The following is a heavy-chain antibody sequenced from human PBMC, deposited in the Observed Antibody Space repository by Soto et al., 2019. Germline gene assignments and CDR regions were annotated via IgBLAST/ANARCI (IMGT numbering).Heavy chain of an antibody. CDR1: GGSFSGYY. CDR3: ARYCSSTSCYRYYYYMDV. V-gene: IGHV4-34*01. Sequence: TLSLTCAVYGGSFSGYYWSWIRQPPGKGLEWIGEINHSGSTNYNPSLKSRVTISVDTSKNQFSLKLSSVTAADTAVYYCARYCSSTSCYRYYYYMDVWGKGTTVTVSS. J-gene: IGHJ6*03. CDR2: INHSGST. D-gene: IGHD2-2*01.